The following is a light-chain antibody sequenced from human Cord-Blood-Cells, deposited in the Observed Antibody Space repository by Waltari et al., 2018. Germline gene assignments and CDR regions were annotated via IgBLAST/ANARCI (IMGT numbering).Light chain of an antibody. CDR2: LGS. J-gene: IGKJ2*01. Sequence: DIVMTQSPLSLLVTPGEPASTSCRSSQSLLHSNGYNYLDWYLQKPGQSPQLLIYLGSNRASGVPDRFSGSGSGTDFTLKISRVEAEDVGVYYCMQALQTPYTFGQGTKLEIK. CDR1: QSLLHSNGYNY. CDR3: MQALQTPYT. V-gene: IGKV2-28*01.